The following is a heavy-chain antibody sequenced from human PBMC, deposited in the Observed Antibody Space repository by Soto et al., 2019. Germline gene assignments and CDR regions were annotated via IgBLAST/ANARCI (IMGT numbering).Heavy chain of an antibody. J-gene: IGHJ4*02. CDR3: AGDWGAYWNYAYCFAY. Sequence: EVQLVESGGGLVKPGGSLRLSCAASGFTFSSYSMNWVRQAPGKGLEWVSSISSSSSYIYYADSVKGRFTISRDNGKHSLYVQMNGLRAEDSAVYYCAGDWGAYWNYAYCFAYWGQGTLVTVSS. V-gene: IGHV3-21*03. CDR1: GFTFSSYS. CDR2: ISSSSSYI. D-gene: IGHD1-7*01.